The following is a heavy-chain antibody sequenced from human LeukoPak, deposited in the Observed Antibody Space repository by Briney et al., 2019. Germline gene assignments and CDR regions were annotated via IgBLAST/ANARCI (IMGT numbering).Heavy chain of an antibody. V-gene: IGHV4-4*07. CDR1: GGSISNYY. CDR2: IYTSGST. Sequence: TSETLSLTCTVSGGSISNYYWTWIRQPAGKGLEWIGRIYTSGSTNYNPSLKSRVTMSVDTFKNQFSLKLSSVTAADTAVYYCARTVTNNWFDPWGQGTLVTVSS. J-gene: IGHJ5*02. CDR3: ARTVTNNWFDP. D-gene: IGHD4-17*01.